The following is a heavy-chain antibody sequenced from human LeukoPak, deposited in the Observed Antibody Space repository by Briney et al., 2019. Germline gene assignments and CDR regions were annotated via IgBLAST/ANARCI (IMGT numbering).Heavy chain of an antibody. CDR1: ALTFRSFW. J-gene: IGHJ4*01. CDR2: INQEGTER. CDR3: ARERDGRFFDY. Sequence: GGSLRLSCTVSALTFRSFWMSWVRQAPGKGLEWVANINQEGTERYFVDSVRGRFTISRDNAKNSLHLQMNTLTAEDTAVYYCARERDGRFFDYWGHGTPVTVPS. V-gene: IGHV3-7*01. D-gene: IGHD5-24*01.